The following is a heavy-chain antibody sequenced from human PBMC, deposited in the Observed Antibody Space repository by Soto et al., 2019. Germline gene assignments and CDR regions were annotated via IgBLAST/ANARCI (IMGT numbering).Heavy chain of an antibody. V-gene: IGHV4-59*08. CDR1: GGSISSYY. CDR2: IYYTGST. Sequence: SETLSLTCTVSGGSISSYYWSWIRQPPGKGLEWIGYIYYTGSTYYSPSLKSRVTISVDTSKNQFSLKLSSVTAADTAVFYCARVTRDGFNYWHFDYWGQGTPVTVSS. CDR3: ARVTRDGFNYWHFDY. D-gene: IGHD5-12*01. J-gene: IGHJ4*02.